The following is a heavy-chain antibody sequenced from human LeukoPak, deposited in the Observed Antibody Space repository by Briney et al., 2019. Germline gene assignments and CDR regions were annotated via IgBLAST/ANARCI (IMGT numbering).Heavy chain of an antibody. CDR3: AGEVGWEGMGV. CDR1: GFTFSNYA. J-gene: IGHJ6*02. D-gene: IGHD1-26*01. CDR2: ISGSTGST. V-gene: IGHV3-23*01. Sequence: PGGSLRLSCAASGFTFSNYAMNWVRQAPGKGLEWVSLISGSTGSTYYADSVQGRFSISRDNYKNTVYLQMNSLRVEDTAVYYCAGEVGWEGMGVWGQGTTVTVSS.